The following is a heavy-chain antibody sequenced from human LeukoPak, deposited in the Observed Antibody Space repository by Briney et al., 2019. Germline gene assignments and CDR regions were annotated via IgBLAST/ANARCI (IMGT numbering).Heavy chain of an antibody. V-gene: IGHV1-69*13. CDR1: GYTFTSYG. CDR3: ARDGPDAFDI. Sequence: SVKVCCKASGYTFTSYGISWVRQAPGQGLEWMGGIIPIFGTANYAQKFQGRVTITADESTSTAYMELSSLRSEDTAVYYCARDGPDAFDIWGQGTMVTVSS. J-gene: IGHJ3*02. CDR2: IIPIFGTA.